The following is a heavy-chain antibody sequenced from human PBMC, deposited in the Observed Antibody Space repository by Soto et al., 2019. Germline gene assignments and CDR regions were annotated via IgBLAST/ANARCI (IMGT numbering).Heavy chain of an antibody. CDR1: GYSFSGYD. CDR2: VSTSIRST. D-gene: IGHD3-10*01. CDR3: ARDSGAALYGEDALDI. Sequence: QGKLVQSGPEVKKPGASVKVSCTASGYSFSGYDITWVRQAPGQALEWLGWVSTSIRSTMSAEKLQGRLTMTTDTSPTTVYMELRGLTSDDTAVYYCARDSGAALYGEDALDIWGQGTMVSVSS. V-gene: IGHV1-18*04. J-gene: IGHJ3*02.